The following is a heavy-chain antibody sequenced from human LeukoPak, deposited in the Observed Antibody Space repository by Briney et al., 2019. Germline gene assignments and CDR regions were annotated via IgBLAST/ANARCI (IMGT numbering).Heavy chain of an antibody. V-gene: IGHV4-34*01. CDR2: INHSGST. CDR3: ARAVEKDFWSGYYEGWFDP. Sequence: SETLSLTCAVYGGSFSGYYWSWIRQPPGKGLEWIGEINHSGSTNYNPSLKSRVSISEDTSKNQFSLKLSSVTAADTAVYYCARAVEKDFWSGYYEGWFDPWGQGTLVTVSS. CDR1: GGSFSGYY. D-gene: IGHD3-3*01. J-gene: IGHJ5*02.